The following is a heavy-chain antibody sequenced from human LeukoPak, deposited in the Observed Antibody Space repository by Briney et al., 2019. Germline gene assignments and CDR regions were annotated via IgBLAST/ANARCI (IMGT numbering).Heavy chain of an antibody. J-gene: IGHJ4*02. V-gene: IGHV3-48*01. Sequence: GGSLRLSCAASGLTFSSYSMNWVRQAPGKGLEWVSYISSSSSTIYYADSVKGRFTISRDNSKNTLYLQMNSLRAEDTAVYYCARENIAAAEPFDYWGQGTLVTVSS. CDR1: GLTFSSYS. CDR2: ISSSSSTI. CDR3: ARENIAAAEPFDY. D-gene: IGHD6-13*01.